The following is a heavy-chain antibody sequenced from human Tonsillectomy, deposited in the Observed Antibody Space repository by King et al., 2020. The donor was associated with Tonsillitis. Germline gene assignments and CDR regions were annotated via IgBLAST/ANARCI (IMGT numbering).Heavy chain of an antibody. J-gene: IGHJ4*02. Sequence: QLVQSGAEVKKPGASVKVSCKASGYSFTSYDISWVRPAPGQGLEWMGGSSGYNGNTKYAQKIQGRVTMTTDTSTSTAYMELRSLRADDTAVYYCARTQYSGRPSDGYWGQGTLVTVSS. CDR3: ARTQYSGRPSDGY. CDR1: GYSFTSYD. CDR2: SSGYNGNT. D-gene: IGHD1-26*01. V-gene: IGHV1-18*01.